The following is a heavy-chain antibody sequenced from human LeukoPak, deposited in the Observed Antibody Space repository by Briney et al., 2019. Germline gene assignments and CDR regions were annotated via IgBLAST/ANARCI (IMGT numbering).Heavy chain of an antibody. CDR2: IYPGDSDT. V-gene: IGHV5-51*01. D-gene: IGHD6-6*01. J-gene: IGHJ4*02. Sequence: GESLKISCKGSGYRFTTYWIGWVRQMSGKGLEWMGIIYPGDSDTRYSPSFQGQVTISADKSINTAYLQWSSLKASDTAIYYCARGTLAARLVADYWGQGTLVTVSS. CDR3: ARGTLAARLVADY. CDR1: GYRFTTYW.